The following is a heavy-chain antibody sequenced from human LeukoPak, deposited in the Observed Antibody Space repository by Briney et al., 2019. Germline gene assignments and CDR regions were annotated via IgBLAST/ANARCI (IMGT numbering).Heavy chain of an antibody. D-gene: IGHD2-15*01. CDR3: AREVDRSFGY. Sequence: GGSLRLSGAASGFRFSGFWMSWVRQAPGKGPEWVANINQETSEKYYVDSVRGRFTISRDNAKNSLSLQMNSLRVEDTAVYYCAREVDRSFGYWGQGNLVIVSS. V-gene: IGHV3-7*01. J-gene: IGHJ4*02. CDR1: GFRFSGFW. CDR2: INQETSEK.